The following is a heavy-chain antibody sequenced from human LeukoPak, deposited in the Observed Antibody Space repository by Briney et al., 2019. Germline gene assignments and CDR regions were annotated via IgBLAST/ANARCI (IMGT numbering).Heavy chain of an antibody. V-gene: IGHV3-53*01. D-gene: IGHD3-3*01. J-gene: IGHJ4*02. CDR2: IYSGGYT. CDR1: GFTVSSKY. Sequence: GGSLRLSCGASGFTVSSKYMSWVRQAPGKGLEWVSVIYSGGYTDYADSVKGRFSISRDNSQNTVYLQMNSLRVEDTAIYYCARGWNYFDYWGQGTLVTVSS. CDR3: ARGWNYFDY.